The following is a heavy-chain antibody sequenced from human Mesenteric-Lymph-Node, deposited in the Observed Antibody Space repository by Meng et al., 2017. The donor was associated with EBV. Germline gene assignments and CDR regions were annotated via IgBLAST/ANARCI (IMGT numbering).Heavy chain of an antibody. D-gene: IGHD6-6*01. Sequence: QVQLQESGPGLVKPSXXLXLTCTXXGXXISSSSYYWGWIRQPPGKGLEWIVSIYYGGSTYYNPSLKRRVSISVDTSNIQFSLKLSSVTTADTAVYYCARRPFEYSSSSGVDWFDPWGQGTLVNVSS. CDR2: IYYGGST. CDR3: ARRPFEYSSSSGVDWFDP. V-gene: IGHV4-39*01. CDR1: GXXISSSSYY. J-gene: IGHJ5*02.